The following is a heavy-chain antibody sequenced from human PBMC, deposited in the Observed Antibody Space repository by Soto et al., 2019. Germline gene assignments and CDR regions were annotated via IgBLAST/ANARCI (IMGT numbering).Heavy chain of an antibody. CDR2: IMPIFGSA. CDR1: GSSFSRST. D-gene: IGHD3-22*01. V-gene: IGHV1-69*13. CDR3: ARQFDSDTTGYYYAY. Sequence: SVKVSCKASGSSFSRSTISWLRQAPGQGLEWMGGIMPIFGSANYAQKFQGRVTITADENTHTVYMELTRLRSEDTAVYYCARQFDSDTTGYYYAYWGQGTLGTVSS. J-gene: IGHJ4*02.